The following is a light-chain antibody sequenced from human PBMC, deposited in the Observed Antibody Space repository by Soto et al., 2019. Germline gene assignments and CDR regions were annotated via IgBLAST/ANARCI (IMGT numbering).Light chain of an antibody. CDR1: QSIGNW. Sequence: DIQMTQSPSTLSASVGDRVTITCRANQSIGNWLAWYQQAPGKGPKLLIFRGSSMGSGVPSRFSGSGSGTEFTLTIISLQPDDFAVYYCHQFNTYPYTFGQGTKLEIK. CDR2: RGS. V-gene: IGKV1-5*03. CDR3: HQFNTYPYT. J-gene: IGKJ2*01.